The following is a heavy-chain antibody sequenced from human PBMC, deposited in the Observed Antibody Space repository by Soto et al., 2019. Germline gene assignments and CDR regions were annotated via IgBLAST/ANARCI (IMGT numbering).Heavy chain of an antibody. D-gene: IGHD2-15*01. CDR1: GGTFSGYA. Sequence: QVQLVQSGAEVKKPGSSVKVSCQASGGTFSGYALTWVRQAPGQGLEWMGVFVPLFGSTNYAQKFAGRITIIADESTSTGYMELSTLRSEDTAVYYCATHSLGTSSPPYFDNWGQGTLVTVSS. J-gene: IGHJ4*02. CDR3: ATHSLGTSSPPYFDN. V-gene: IGHV1-69*01. CDR2: FVPLFGST.